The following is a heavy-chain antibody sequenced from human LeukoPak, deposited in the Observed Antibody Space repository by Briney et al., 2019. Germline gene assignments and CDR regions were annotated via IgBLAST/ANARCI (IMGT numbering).Heavy chain of an antibody. V-gene: IGHV3-30-3*01. CDR1: GLTFSLNA. Sequence: GGSLRLSCAASGLTFSLNAMHWVRQAPGKGLEWVAVISKDGNSVRYAESVKGRFTISRDNPKNTLYLQMNGLRAEDTAVYYCARDLYVGSGRNYIAHWGQGTLVTVSS. CDR3: ARDLYVGSGRNYIAH. D-gene: IGHD3-10*01. CDR2: ISKDGNSV. J-gene: IGHJ5*02.